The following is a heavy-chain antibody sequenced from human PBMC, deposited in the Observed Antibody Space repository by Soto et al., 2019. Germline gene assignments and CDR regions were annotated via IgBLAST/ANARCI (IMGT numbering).Heavy chain of an antibody. CDR2: IIPISGAA. D-gene: IGHD1-7*01. V-gene: IGHV1-69*06. CDR3: ARDMTRTVVPYFDF. CDR1: GGTFSNYV. Sequence: SVKVSCKASGGTFSNYVVSWVRQAPGQGLEWMGRIIPISGAANYAQKFQGRVTITADKSTSTSYMELSSLRSEDTAVYYCARDMTRTVVPYFDFWGQGTLVTVSS. J-gene: IGHJ4*02.